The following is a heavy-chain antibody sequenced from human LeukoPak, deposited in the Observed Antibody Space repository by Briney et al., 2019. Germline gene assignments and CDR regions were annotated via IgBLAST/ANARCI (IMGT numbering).Heavy chain of an antibody. D-gene: IGHD5-24*01. V-gene: IGHV1-69*04. CDR3: ARDPMATTPSDF. CDR1: GGTFSSYT. Sequence: ASVEVSCKASGGTFSSYTISWVRQAPGQGLEWMGRIIPILGIANYAQKFQGRVTITADKSTSTAYVELSSLRSEDTAVYYCARDPMATTPSDFWGQGTLVTVSS. J-gene: IGHJ4*02. CDR2: IIPILGIA.